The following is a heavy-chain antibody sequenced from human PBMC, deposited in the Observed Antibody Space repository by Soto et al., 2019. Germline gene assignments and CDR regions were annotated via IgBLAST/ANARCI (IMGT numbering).Heavy chain of an antibody. D-gene: IGHD6-13*01. CDR3: ARVRAAAIFEY. V-gene: IGHV4-31*03. J-gene: IGHJ4*02. Sequence: TLSLTCTVSGGSISSGGYYWSWIRQHPGKGLEWIGYIYYSGSTYYNPSLKSRVTISVDTSKNQFSLKLSSVTAADTAVYYCARVRAAAIFEYWGQGTLVTVSS. CDR2: IYYSGST. CDR1: GGSISSGGYY.